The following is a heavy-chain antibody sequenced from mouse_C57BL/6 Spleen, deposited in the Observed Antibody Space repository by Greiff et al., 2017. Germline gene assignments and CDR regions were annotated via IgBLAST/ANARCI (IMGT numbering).Heavy chain of an antibody. J-gene: IGHJ1*03. D-gene: IGHD1-1*01. Sequence: VQLQQSGAELAKPGASVKLSCKASGYTFTSYWMHWVKQRPGQGLEWIGYINPSSGYTKYNQKFKDKATLTADKSSSTAYMQLSSLTYEDSAVYNCAKGRVLSYWYSDVWGTGTTGTVSS. CDR2: INPSSGYT. CDR1: GYTFTSYW. V-gene: IGHV1-7*01. CDR3: AKGRVLSYWYSDV.